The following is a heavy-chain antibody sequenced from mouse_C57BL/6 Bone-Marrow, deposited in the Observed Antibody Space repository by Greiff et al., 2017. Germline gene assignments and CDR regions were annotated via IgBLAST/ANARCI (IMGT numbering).Heavy chain of an antibody. V-gene: IGHV5-17*01. J-gene: IGHJ3*01. CDR2: ISSGSRTI. CDR3: ARRINL. CDR1: GFTLSDYG. Sequence: EVKLVESGGGLVKPAGPLKLPCAASGFTLSDYGMHWVRQAPEKGLEWVAYISSGSRTISYADPVQGRFTSSRDNAKNTLFLQMTSLRSEDTAMYYCARRINLWGQGTLVTVSA. D-gene: IGHD2-4*01.